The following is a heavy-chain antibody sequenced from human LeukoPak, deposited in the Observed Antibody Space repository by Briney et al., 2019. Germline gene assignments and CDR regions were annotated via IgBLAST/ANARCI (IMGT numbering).Heavy chain of an antibody. Sequence: GASVKVSCKAFGYTFTNNWMHWARQAPGQGPEWMGLISPTGGSTAYAQKFQGRVTLTRDMSTSTDYLELSSLRSEDTAVYYCARDNSVRDEAWWFYPWGQGTLVTVSS. D-gene: IGHD5-24*01. J-gene: IGHJ5*02. CDR2: ISPTGGST. CDR1: GYTFTNNW. CDR3: ARDNSVRDEAWWFYP. V-gene: IGHV1-46*01.